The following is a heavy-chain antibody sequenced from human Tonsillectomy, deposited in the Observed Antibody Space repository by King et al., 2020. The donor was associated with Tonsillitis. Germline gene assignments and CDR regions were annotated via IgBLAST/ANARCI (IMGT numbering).Heavy chain of an antibody. CDR1: GFTFSFYA. CDR3: VKAASYYDSSGYYHS. CDR2: ISSNGVST. D-gene: IGHD3-22*01. V-gene: IGHV3-64D*06. J-gene: IGHJ4*02. Sequence: VQLVESGGGLVQPGGSLRLSCSASGFTFSFYAMHWVREAPGKGLEYVSAISSNGVSTYYADSVKGRFTISRDNSKNTLYPQMSSLRTEDTAVYYCVKAASYYDSSGYYHSWGQGTLVTVSS.